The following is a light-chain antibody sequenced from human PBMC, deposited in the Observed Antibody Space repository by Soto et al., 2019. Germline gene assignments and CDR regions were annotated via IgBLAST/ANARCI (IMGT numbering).Light chain of an antibody. J-gene: IGKJ4*01. Sequence: EIVLTQSPGTLSLSPGEGATLSCRASQSVSSSYLAWYQQKPGQAPRLLSYGASSRATGIPDRFSGSGSGTDFTLTISRLEPEDFAVYYCQQYGSSLLTFGGGTKWIS. CDR3: QQYGSSLLT. V-gene: IGKV3-20*01. CDR2: GAS. CDR1: QSVSSSY.